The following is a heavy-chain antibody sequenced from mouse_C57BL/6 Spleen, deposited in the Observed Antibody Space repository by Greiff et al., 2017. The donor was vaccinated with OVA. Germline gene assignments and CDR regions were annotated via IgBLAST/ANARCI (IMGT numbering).Heavy chain of an antibody. CDR1: GYTFTDYN. Sequence: EVQVVESGPELVKPGASVKIPCKASGYTFTDYNMDWVKQSHGKSLEWIGDINPNNGGTIYNQKFKGKATLTVDKSSSTAYMELRSLTSEDTAVYYCARTAQANAMDYWGQGTSVTVSS. D-gene: IGHD3-2*02. CDR3: ARTAQANAMDY. CDR2: INPNNGGT. V-gene: IGHV1-18*01. J-gene: IGHJ4*01.